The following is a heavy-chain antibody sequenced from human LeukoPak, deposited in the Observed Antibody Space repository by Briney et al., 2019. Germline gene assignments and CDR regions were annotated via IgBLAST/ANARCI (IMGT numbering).Heavy chain of an antibody. D-gene: IGHD1-26*01. CDR2: IKQDGSEE. V-gene: IGHV3-7*01. Sequence: LAGGSLRLSCAASGFTFSSYAMSWVRQAPGKGLEWVASIKQDGSEECSVDSVKGRFTISRDNAKNSLYLQVNSLRGEDTAVYYCARGVSGSHWGQGTLVTVSS. CDR3: ARGVSGSH. J-gene: IGHJ4*02. CDR1: GFTFSSYA.